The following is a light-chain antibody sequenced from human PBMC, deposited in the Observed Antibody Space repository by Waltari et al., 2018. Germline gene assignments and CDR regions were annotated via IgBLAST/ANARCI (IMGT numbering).Light chain of an antibody. CDR1: SSHIGSNF. CDR3: AAWDDSLTGFV. CDR2: RND. V-gene: IGLV1-47*01. J-gene: IGLJ1*01. Sequence: QSVLTQPPSASGTPGQRVTISCSGSSSHIGSNFVYCYQQLPGTAPKLLISRNDMRPSGVPDRFSGSKSDTSASLAISDLRSEDEADYYCAAWDDSLTGFVFGTGTEVTAL.